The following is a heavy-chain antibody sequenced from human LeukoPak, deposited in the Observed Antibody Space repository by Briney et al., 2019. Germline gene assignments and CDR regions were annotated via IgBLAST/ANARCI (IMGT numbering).Heavy chain of an antibody. Sequence: ASVKVSCKASGYTFTGYYMHWVRQAPGQGLEWTGWINPNSGGTNYAQKFQGRVTMTRDTSISTAYMELSRLRSDDTAVYYCARETIFGVVENLFDYWGQGTLVTASS. V-gene: IGHV1-2*02. D-gene: IGHD3-3*01. J-gene: IGHJ4*02. CDR1: GYTFTGYY. CDR2: INPNSGGT. CDR3: ARETIFGVVENLFDY.